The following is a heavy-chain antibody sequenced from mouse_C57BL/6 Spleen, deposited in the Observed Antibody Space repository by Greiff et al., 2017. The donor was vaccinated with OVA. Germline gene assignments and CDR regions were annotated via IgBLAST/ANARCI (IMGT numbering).Heavy chain of an antibody. V-gene: IGHV5-17*01. CDR2: ISSGSSTI. J-gene: IGHJ4*01. CDR3: ARRGYYGNLYYAMDY. CDR1: VFTFSDYG. D-gene: IGHD2-1*01. Sequence: EVMLVESGGGLVKPGGSLTLSCAASVFTFSDYGMHWFRQAPEKGLEWVAYISSGSSTIYYADTVKGRFTISRDNAKNTLFLQMTSLRSEDTAMYYCARRGYYGNLYYAMDYWGQGTSVTVAS.